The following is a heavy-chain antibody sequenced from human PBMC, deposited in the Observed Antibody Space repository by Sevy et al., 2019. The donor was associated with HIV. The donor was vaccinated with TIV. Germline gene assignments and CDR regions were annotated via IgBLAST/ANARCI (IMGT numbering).Heavy chain of an antibody. CDR2: IWYDGSNK. CDR3: ARDGPYSSGWYPVDYYYYMDV. V-gene: IGHV3-33*01. CDR1: GFTFSSYG. D-gene: IGHD6-19*01. J-gene: IGHJ6*03. Sequence: GGSLRLSCAASGFTFSSYGMHWVRQAPGKGLEWVAVIWYDGSNKYYADSVKGRFTISRDNSKNTLYLQMNSLRAEDTAVYYCARDGPYSSGWYPVDYYYYMDVWGKWTTVTVSS.